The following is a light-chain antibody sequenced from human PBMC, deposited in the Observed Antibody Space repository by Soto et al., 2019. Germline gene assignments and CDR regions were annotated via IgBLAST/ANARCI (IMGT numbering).Light chain of an antibody. J-gene: IGLJ3*02. CDR3: QSYDSSLSGWV. V-gene: IGLV1-40*01. CDR2: GNS. CDR1: RSNIGAGYD. Sequence: QSVLTQPPSVPGAPGQRVTISCTGSRSNIGAGYDVHWYQQLPGTAPKLLIYGNSNRPSGVPDRFSGSKSGTSASLAITGLRAEDEADYYCQSYDSSLSGWVFGGGTKLTVL.